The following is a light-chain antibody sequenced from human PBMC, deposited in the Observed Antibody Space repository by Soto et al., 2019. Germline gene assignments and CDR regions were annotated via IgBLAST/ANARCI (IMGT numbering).Light chain of an antibody. Sequence: EIVLTQSPGTLSLSPGERATLSCRASQSVSRSYLAWYQQKPGQAPRRLIYGASSRATGIPDRFSGSESGTDFTITISRLEPEDFAVYYCQQYCSSPEYTFGQGTKLEIK. V-gene: IGKV3-20*01. CDR2: GAS. CDR1: QSVSRSY. J-gene: IGKJ2*01. CDR3: QQYCSSPEYT.